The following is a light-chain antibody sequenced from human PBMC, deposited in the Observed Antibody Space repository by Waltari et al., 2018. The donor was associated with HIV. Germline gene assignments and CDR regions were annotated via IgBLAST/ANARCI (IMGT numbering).Light chain of an antibody. V-gene: IGKV1-8*01. J-gene: IGKJ4*01. CDR3: EQHYSFPHT. Sequence: IRMTQSPSSVSASTGDRVTITCRASQDITNHLAWYQQKPGRAPKLLIYGTSTLQSGVPSRFNGSKSGTDFTLTISCLQSEDFAAYFCEQHYSFPHTFGGGTKVEVK. CDR1: QDITNH. CDR2: GTS.